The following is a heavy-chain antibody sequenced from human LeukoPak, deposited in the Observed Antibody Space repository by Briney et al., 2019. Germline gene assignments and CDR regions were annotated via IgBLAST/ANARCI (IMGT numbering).Heavy chain of an antibody. D-gene: IGHD3-22*01. J-gene: IGHJ5*02. V-gene: IGHV4-39*01. CDR1: GGSITSSSYY. Sequence: SETLSLTCTVSGGSITSSSYYWAWIRQRPGKGLEWIGSIFYVGDTYYNPSLESRITISVDTSRNQFSLKLYSVTAADTAVYYCARSDSSRYGWLDPWGRGTLVTVSS. CDR2: IFYVGDT. CDR3: ARSDSSRYGWLDP.